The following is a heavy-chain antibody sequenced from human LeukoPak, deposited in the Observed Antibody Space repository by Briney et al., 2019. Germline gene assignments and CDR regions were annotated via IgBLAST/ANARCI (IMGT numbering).Heavy chain of an antibody. D-gene: IGHD3-9*01. CDR3: ARARRYYDILTGRDRYYYYYMDV. V-gene: IGHV4-39*01. Sequence: PSETLSLTCTVFGGSISSSSYYWGWIRQPPGKGLEWIGSIYYSGSTYYNPSLKSRVTISVDTSKNQFSLKLSSVTAADTAVYYCARARRYYDILTGRDRYYYYYMDVWGKGTTVTVSS. J-gene: IGHJ6*03. CDR2: IYYSGST. CDR1: GGSISSSSYY.